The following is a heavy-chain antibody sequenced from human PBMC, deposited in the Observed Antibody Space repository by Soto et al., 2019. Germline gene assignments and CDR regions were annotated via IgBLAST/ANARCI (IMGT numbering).Heavy chain of an antibody. CDR1: GFTFSSYA. D-gene: IGHD2-2*01. CDR3: ARGAPWVVPAAIINYYYGMDV. V-gene: IGHV3-33*08. Sequence: VQLLKSGGGLVQPGGSLRLSCAASGFTFSSYAMSWVRQAPGKGLEWVAVIWYDGSNKYYADSVKGRFTISRDNSKNTLYLQMNSLRAEDTAVYYCARGAPWVVPAAIINYYYGMDVWGQGTTVTVSS. J-gene: IGHJ6*02. CDR2: IWYDGSNK.